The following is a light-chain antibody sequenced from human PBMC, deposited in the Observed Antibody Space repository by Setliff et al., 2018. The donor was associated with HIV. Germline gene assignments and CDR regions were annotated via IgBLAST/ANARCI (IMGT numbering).Light chain of an antibody. J-gene: IGLJ1*01. CDR3: NSYTGSSTGYV. Sequence: QSVLTQPASVSGSPGQSITISCTGTSSDVGDYDFVSWFQQHPGKAPKLMIYEVSNRPSGVSNRFSGSKSGNTASPTISGLQAEDEADYYCNSYTGSSTGYVFGTGTKVTVL. V-gene: IGLV2-14*01. CDR1: SSDVGDYDF. CDR2: EVS.